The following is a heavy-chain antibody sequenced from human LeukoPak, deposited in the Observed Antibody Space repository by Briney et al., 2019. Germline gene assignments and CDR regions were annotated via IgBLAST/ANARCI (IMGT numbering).Heavy chain of an antibody. CDR1: GFTVSSSY. Sequence: GGSLRLSCAASGFTVSSSYMSWVRQAPGKGLAWVSVIYTDGSTYYADSVKGRFTISRDNSKNTLYLQMNSLRAEDTAVYYCATSGYYYRGAFDYWGQGTLVTVSS. CDR3: ATSGYYYRGAFDY. J-gene: IGHJ4*02. D-gene: IGHD3-22*01. CDR2: IYTDGST. V-gene: IGHV3-53*01.